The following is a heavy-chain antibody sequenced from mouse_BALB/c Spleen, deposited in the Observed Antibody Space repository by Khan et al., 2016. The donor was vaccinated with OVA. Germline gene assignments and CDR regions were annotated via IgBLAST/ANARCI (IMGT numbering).Heavy chain of an antibody. CDR1: GFSLSSYG. CDR2: IWSGGST. D-gene: IGHD2-13*01. J-gene: IGHJ3*01. V-gene: IGHV2-2*02. Sequence: QVQLQQSGPGLVQPSQSLSITCTVSGFSLSSYGVHWVRQSPGKGLEWVGVIWSGGSTDFNAAFITRLSISKDNSKSQVFFKMNSLQTNDSAIYYCARGGLPFTYWGQGTLVTVSA. CDR3: ARGGLPFTY.